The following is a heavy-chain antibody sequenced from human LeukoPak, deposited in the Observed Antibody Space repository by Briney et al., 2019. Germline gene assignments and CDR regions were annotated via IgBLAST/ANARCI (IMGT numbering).Heavy chain of an antibody. Sequence: ASVKVSCKASGYTFTGYYMHWVRQAPGQGLEWMGWINPNSGGTNYAQKFQGRVTMTRDTSISTAYMELSRLRSDDTAVYYCARDSGVGVTRGFIDYWGQGTLVTVSS. CDR2: INPNSGGT. V-gene: IGHV1-2*02. CDR3: ARDSGVGVTRGFIDY. D-gene: IGHD1-26*01. J-gene: IGHJ4*02. CDR1: GYTFTGYY.